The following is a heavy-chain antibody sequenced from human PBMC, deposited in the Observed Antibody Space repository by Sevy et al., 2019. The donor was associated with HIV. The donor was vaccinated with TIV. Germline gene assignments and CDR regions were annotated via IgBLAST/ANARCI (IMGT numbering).Heavy chain of an antibody. CDR3: AQETVDDFFQE. CDR1: GFTFNDYA. Sequence: GGCLRLSCAASGFTFNDYAMAWVRQAPGKGLNWVSSISGSGESIHYADSVKGRFTISRDNSKNALSLQMNSLTAEDTAIYYCAQETVDDFFQEWGQGTLVTVSS. J-gene: IGHJ1*01. V-gene: IGHV3-23*01. D-gene: IGHD2-21*02. CDR2: ISGSGESI.